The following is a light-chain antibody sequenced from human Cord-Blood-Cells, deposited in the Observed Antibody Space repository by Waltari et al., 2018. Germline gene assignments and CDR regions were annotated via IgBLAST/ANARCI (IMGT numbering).Light chain of an antibody. Sequence: QSALTQPASVSGSPGQSITIHCTGTSSYVGGYNYVSWYQPHPGTAPTRLIYDVSNRPSGVSNRFSGSKSGNTASLTISGLQAEDEADYYCSSYTRSSTYVFGTGTKVTVL. CDR3: SSYTRSSTYV. CDR1: SSYVGGYNY. J-gene: IGLJ1*01. V-gene: IGLV2-14*03. CDR2: DVS.